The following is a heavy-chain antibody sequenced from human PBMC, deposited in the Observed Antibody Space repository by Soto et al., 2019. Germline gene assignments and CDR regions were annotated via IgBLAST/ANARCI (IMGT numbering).Heavy chain of an antibody. Sequence: ASVKVSCKVSGYTLTELSMHWVRQAPGKGLEWMGGFDPEDGETIYAQKFQGRVTMTEDTSTDTAYMELSSLRSEDTAVYYCATDLTTVTTSTTDYWGQGTLVTVSS. J-gene: IGHJ4*02. V-gene: IGHV1-24*01. D-gene: IGHD4-17*01. CDR2: FDPEDGET. CDR3: ATDLTTVTTSTTDY. CDR1: GYTLTELS.